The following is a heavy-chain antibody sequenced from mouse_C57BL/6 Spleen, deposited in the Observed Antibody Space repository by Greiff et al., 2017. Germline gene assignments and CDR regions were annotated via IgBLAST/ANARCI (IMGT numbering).Heavy chain of an antibody. D-gene: IGHD2-3*01. Sequence: VQLKQSGPVLVKPGASVKMSCKASGYTFTDYNMDWVKQSHGKSLEWIGDINPNNGGTIYNQKFKGKATLTVDKSSSTAYMELRSLTSEDTAVYYCAREDDGYYDYWGQGTLVTVSA. V-gene: IGHV1-18*01. CDR1: GYTFTDYN. J-gene: IGHJ3*01. CDR2: INPNNGGT. CDR3: AREDDGYYDY.